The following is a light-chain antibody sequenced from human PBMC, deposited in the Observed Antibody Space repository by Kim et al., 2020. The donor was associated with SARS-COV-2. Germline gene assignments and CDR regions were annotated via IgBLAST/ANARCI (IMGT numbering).Light chain of an antibody. CDR2: GAS. Sequence: VSPGERATLSCRAGRSVSSNLAWYQQKPGQAPRLLIYGASTRATGIPARFSGSGSGTEFTLTISSLQSEDFAVYYCQQYNNWPRRTFGQGTKVDIK. V-gene: IGKV3-15*01. CDR3: QQYNNWPRRT. CDR1: RSVSSN. J-gene: IGKJ1*01.